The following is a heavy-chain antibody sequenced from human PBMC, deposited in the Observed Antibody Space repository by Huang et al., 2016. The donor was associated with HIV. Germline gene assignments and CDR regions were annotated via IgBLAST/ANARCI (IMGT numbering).Heavy chain of an antibody. CDR1: GGSISSSSYY. J-gene: IGHJ6*02. Sequence: LQLQESGPGLVKYSETLSLICTVSGGSISSSSYYWGWSRQPPGKGQAWIGSIYYSGNTYYNPPLKSRVTISVDTSKNQFSLKVNSVTAADTAVYYCARHGRVAGHYYNNMDVWGRGTTVTVSS. CDR3: ARHGRVAGHYYNNMDV. V-gene: IGHV4-39*01. CDR2: IYYSGNT. D-gene: IGHD6-19*01.